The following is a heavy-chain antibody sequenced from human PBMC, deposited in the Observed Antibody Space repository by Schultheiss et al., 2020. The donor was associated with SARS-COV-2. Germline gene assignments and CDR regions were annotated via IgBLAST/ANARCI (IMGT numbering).Heavy chain of an antibody. CDR3: AKRSSSWPYGMDV. D-gene: IGHD6-13*01. CDR1: GFTFSSYA. V-gene: IGHV3-30*18. J-gene: IGHJ6*02. CDR2: ISYDGSNK. Sequence: GGSLRLSCAASGFTFSSYAMSWVRQAPGKGLEWVAVISYDGSNKYYADSVKGRFTISRDNSKNTLYLQMNSLRAEDTAVYYCAKRSSSWPYGMDVWGQGTTVTVSS.